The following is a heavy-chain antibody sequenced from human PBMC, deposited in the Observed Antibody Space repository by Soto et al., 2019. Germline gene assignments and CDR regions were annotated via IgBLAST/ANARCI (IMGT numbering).Heavy chain of an antibody. J-gene: IGHJ4*02. CDR1: GFTFSSYG. D-gene: IGHD2-21*02. CDR3: ARALGVYCGGDCALDY. Sequence: LRLSCAASGFTFSSYGMHWVRQAPGKGLEWVAVIWYDGSNKYYADSVKGRFTISRDNSKNTLYLQMNSLRAEDTAVYYCARALGVYCGGDCALDYWGQGTLVTVSS. CDR2: IWYDGSNK. V-gene: IGHV3-33*01.